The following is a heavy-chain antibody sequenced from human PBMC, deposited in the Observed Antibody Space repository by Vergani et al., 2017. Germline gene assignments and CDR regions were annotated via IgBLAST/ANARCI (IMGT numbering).Heavy chain of an antibody. CDR1: GGSFSGYY. V-gene: IGHV4-34*01. J-gene: IGHJ4*02. CDR2: INHSGST. Sequence: QVQLQQWGAGLLKPSETLSLICAVYGGSFSGYYCSWIRQPPGKGLEWIGEINHSGSTNYNPSLKSRVSISVDTSKKQFSLKLSSVTAADTAVYYCARSPSNDDYIWGSYRYTYFDYWGQGTLVTVSS. D-gene: IGHD3-16*02. CDR3: ARSPSNDDYIWGSYRYTYFDY.